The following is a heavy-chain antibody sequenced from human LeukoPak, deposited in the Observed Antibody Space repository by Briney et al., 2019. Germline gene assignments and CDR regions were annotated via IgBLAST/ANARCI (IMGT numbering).Heavy chain of an antibody. CDR2: ISLDGSNK. J-gene: IGHJ4*02. D-gene: IGHD4-17*01. CDR1: GFTFSSYA. Sequence: GGSLRLSCAASGFTFSSYAIHWVRQAPGKGLEWVAVISLDGSNKYYADSVKGRFIISRDNSKNTLYLQMNSLRVEGTAVYYCARFYGDYPDYWGQGTLVTVSS. V-gene: IGHV3-30*04. CDR3: ARFYGDYPDY.